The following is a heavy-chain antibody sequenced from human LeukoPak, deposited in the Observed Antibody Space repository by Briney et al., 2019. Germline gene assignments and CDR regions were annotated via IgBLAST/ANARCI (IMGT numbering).Heavy chain of an antibody. Sequence: SETLSLTCTVSGGSISSYYWSWIRQPPGKGLEWIGYIYYSGSTNYNPSLKSRVTISVDTSKNQFSLKLSSVTAADTAVYYCARGAYGAGTIFDNWGQGIVVTVSS. V-gene: IGHV4-59*01. CDR1: GGSISSYY. CDR3: ARGAYGAGTIFDN. D-gene: IGHD3-10*01. CDR2: IYYSGST. J-gene: IGHJ4*02.